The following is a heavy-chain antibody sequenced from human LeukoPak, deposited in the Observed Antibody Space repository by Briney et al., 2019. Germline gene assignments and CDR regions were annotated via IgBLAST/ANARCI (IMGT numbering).Heavy chain of an antibody. J-gene: IGHJ5*02. CDR3: ARGYGMWPYDSSGYYYRNGFDP. CDR2: IIPIFGTA. CDR1: GGTFSSYA. V-gene: IGHV1-69*06. D-gene: IGHD3-22*01. Sequence: SVKVSCKASGGTFSSYAISWVRQAPGQGLEWMGGIIPIFGTANYAQKFQGRVTITADKSTSTAYMELSSLRSEDTAVYYCARGYGMWPYDSSGYYYRNGFDPWGQGTLVTVSS.